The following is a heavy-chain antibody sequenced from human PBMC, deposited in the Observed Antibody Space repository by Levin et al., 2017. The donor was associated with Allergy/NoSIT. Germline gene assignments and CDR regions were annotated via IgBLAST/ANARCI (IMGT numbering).Heavy chain of an antibody. D-gene: IGHD2-15*01. CDR2: IFWDDDK. V-gene: IGHV2-5*02. CDR3: ARRPGGYWGILYYFVY. J-gene: IGHJ4*02. Sequence: ESGPTLVKPTQTLTLTCTFSGFSLSTTEVGVGWIRQPPGKALEWLALIFWDDDKRYSPSLRSRLTITKDTSKNQVILTMTNMDPADTATYYCARRPGGYWGILYYFVYWGQGTLVTVSS. CDR1: GFSLSTTEVG.